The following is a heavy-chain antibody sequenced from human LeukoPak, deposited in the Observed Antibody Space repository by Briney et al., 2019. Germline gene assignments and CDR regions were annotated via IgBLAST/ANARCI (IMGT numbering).Heavy chain of an antibody. CDR2: IYTGGST. CDR3: ARGGYCSGGSCYSDSDY. V-gene: IGHV4-39*07. Sequence: PSETLSLTCTVSGGSISSRNYFWGWIRQPPGKGLEWIGRIYTGGSTNYNPSLKSRVTMSVDTSKNQFSLKLSSVTAADTAVYYCARGGYCSGGSCYSDSDYWGQGTLVTVSS. CDR1: GGSISSRNYF. D-gene: IGHD2-15*01. J-gene: IGHJ4*02.